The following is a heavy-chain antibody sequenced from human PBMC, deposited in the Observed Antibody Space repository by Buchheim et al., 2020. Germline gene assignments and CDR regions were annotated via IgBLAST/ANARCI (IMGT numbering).Heavy chain of an antibody. CDR3: ANERIGPAGRVYYFDY. Sequence: VQLLESGGGLVQPGGSLRLSCAASGFTFSSYAMSWVRQAAGKGLEWVSALSGSGGCTSYDDSVKGRFTIYRDNSKNTMSLQMNSLRAEDTAVYYWANERIGPAGRVYYFDYCGQGTL. CDR2: LSGSGGCT. CDR1: GFTFSSYA. D-gene: IGHD1-26*01. V-gene: IGHV3-23*01. J-gene: IGHJ4*02.